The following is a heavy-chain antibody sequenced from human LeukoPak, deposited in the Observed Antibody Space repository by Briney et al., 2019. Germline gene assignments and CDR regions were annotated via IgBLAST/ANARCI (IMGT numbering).Heavy chain of an antibody. V-gene: IGHV4-31*03. CDR3: ARDRGSGYSVASPNFDY. CDR1: GGSISSGGYY. J-gene: IGHJ4*02. Sequence: PSETLSLTCTVSGGSISSGGYYWSWIRQHPGKGLEWIGYIYYSGSTYYNPSLKSRVTTSVDTSKNQFSLKLSSVTAADTAVYYCARDRGSGYSVASPNFDYWGQGTLVTVSS. D-gene: IGHD3-22*01. CDR2: IYYSGST.